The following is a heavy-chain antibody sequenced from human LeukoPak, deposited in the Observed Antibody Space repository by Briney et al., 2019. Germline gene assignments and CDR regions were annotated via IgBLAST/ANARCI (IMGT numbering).Heavy chain of an antibody. J-gene: IGHJ4*02. V-gene: IGHV3-66*01. CDR2: IYSGGSA. D-gene: IGHD5-18*01. CDR3: ARADVDTAMDFDY. Sequence: RGSLRLSCAASGFTVSSNYMSWVRQAPGKGLEWVSVIYSGGSAYYADSVKGRFTISRDNSKNTLYLQMNSLRAEDTAVYYCARADVDTAMDFDYWGQGTLVTVSS. CDR1: GFTVSSNY.